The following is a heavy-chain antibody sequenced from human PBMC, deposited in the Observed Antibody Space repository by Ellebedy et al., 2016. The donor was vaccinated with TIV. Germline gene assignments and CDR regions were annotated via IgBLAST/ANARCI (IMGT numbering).Heavy chain of an antibody. J-gene: IGHJ6*03. CDR2: ISRSGASR. V-gene: IGHV3-23*01. Sequence: GGSLRLSCAASGFTFDTYAMSWVRQAPGKGLEWVSAISRSGASRNYADSVRGRFTISRDNSKNTLYLQMSRLRAEDTAVYYCARSLGELPSYYFHYMDVWGTGTTVTVSS. CDR3: ARSLGELPSYYFHYMDV. D-gene: IGHD3-16*01. CDR1: GFTFDTYA.